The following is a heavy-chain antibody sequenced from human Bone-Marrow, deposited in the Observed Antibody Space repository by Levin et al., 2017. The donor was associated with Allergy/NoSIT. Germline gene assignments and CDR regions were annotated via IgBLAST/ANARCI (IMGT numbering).Heavy chain of an antibody. Sequence: GGSLRLSCAASGFTFSSYWMSWVRQAPGKGLEWVANIKQDGSEKYYVDSVKGRFTISRDNAKNSLYLQMNSLRAEDTAVYYCARDGVRGITMIVVVSFDYWGQGTLVTVSS. V-gene: IGHV3-7*01. J-gene: IGHJ4*02. CDR3: ARDGVRGITMIVVVSFDY. CDR2: IKQDGSEK. CDR1: GFTFSSYW. D-gene: IGHD3-22*01.